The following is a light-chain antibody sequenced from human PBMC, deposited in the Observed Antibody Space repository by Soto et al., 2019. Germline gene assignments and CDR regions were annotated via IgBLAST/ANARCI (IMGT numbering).Light chain of an antibody. CDR1: QSVSSY. V-gene: IGKV3-11*01. CDR2: DAS. CDR3: QQRSNWPPKLT. Sequence: EIVLTQSPATLSLSPGERATLSCRASQSVSSYLAWYQQKPGQAPRLLIYDASNRATGIPARFSGSGSGTDVTLTISSLEPEDFAVYYCQQRSNWPPKLTIGGGTKVEIK. J-gene: IGKJ4*01.